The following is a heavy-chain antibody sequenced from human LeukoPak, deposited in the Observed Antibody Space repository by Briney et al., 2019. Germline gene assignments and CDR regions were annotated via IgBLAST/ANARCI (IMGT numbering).Heavy chain of an antibody. CDR2: INTDGSST. V-gene: IGHV3-74*01. D-gene: IGHD6-13*01. Sequence: PGGSLRLSCAASGFTFSSYWMHWVRQAPGKGLVWVSRINTDGSSTSYADSVKGRFTISRDNAKNTLYLQMNSLRAEDTAVYYCARGRGYASSWSVFWFDYWGQGTLVTVSS. J-gene: IGHJ4*02. CDR3: ARGRGYASSWSVFWFDY. CDR1: GFTFSSYW.